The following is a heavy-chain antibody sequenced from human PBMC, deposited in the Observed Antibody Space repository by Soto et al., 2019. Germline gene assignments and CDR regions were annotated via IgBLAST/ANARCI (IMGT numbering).Heavy chain of an antibody. Sequence: ESGGGVVQPGRSLRLSCAASGFTFSSYGMHWVRQAPGKGLEWVAVISYDGSNKYYADSVKGRFTISRDNSKNTLYLQMNSLRAEDTAVYYCAKTTGYWGQGTLVTVSS. J-gene: IGHJ4*02. V-gene: IGHV3-30*18. CDR2: ISYDGSNK. CDR3: AKTTGY. CDR1: GFTFSSYG.